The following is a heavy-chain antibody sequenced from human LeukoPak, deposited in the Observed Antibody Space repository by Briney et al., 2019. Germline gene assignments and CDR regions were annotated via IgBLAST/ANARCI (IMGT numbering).Heavy chain of an antibody. CDR3: ASDGVSAAAGSFDL. CDR2: IYYTGST. J-gene: IGHJ2*01. Sequence: SETLSLTCSVSGGSISSSSYSWGWIRQPPGRGLEWIGNIYYTGSTYYSPSLKSRVTVSVDTSKNQFSLKLSSVTAADTAVYYCASDGVSAAAGSFDLWGRGTLVTVSS. V-gene: IGHV4-39*07. CDR1: GGSISSSSYS. D-gene: IGHD6-13*01.